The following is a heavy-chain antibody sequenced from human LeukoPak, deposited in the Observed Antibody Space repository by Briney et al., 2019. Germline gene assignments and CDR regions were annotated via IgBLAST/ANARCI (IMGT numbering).Heavy chain of an antibody. CDR3: ANKYGSGSYYIG. V-gene: IGHV3-23*01. Sequence: GGSLRLSCAASGFSVFAFSSNAMSWVRQAPGKGLEWVSANSGSGGTTYYADSVKGRFSISRDNSKNTLYLQMNRLRAEDTAIYYCANKYGSGSYYIGWGQGTLVTVSS. D-gene: IGHD3-10*01. J-gene: IGHJ4*02. CDR1: GFSVFAFSSNA. CDR2: NSGSGGTT.